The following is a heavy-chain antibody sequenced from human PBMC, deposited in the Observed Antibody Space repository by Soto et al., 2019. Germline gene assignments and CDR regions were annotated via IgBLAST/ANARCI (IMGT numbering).Heavy chain of an antibody. Sequence: SETLSLTCTVSGGSISSYYWSWIRQPPGKGLEWIGYIYYSGSTNYNPSLKSRVTISVDTSKNQFSLKLSSVTAADTAVYYCARIAAAGYYYYYMDVWGKGTTVTVSS. CDR1: GGSISSYY. CDR2: IYYSGST. J-gene: IGHJ6*03. CDR3: ARIAAAGYYYYYMDV. V-gene: IGHV4-59*01. D-gene: IGHD6-13*01.